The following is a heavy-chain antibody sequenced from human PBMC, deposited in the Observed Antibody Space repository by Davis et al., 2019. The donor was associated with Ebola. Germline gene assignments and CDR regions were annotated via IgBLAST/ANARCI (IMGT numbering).Heavy chain of an antibody. V-gene: IGHV3-30*18. CDR2: ISYDGSNK. CDR3: AKSRWVTTSYDGMDV. Sequence: GGPLRLSCAASGSTSSSYGMPWVRQAPGKGLEWVAVISYDGSNKYYADSVKGRFTISRDNSKNTLYLQMNSLRAEDTAVYYCAKSRWVTTSYDGMDVWGQGTTVTVSS. D-gene: IGHD4-11*01. CDR1: GSTSSSYG. J-gene: IGHJ6*02.